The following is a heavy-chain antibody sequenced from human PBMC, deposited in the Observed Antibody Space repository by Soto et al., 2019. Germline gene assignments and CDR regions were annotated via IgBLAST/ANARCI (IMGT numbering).Heavy chain of an antibody. Sequence: PLVPLCLSRSVSGGYSSGHDWRWIRQPPGKGLEWIGYIYYSGSTNYNPSLKSRVTISVDTSKNQFSLKLSSVTAEDTAVYYCARDQVPDAFHIWGQGTMVTVS. V-gene: IGHV4-59*11. CDR2: IYYSGST. J-gene: IGHJ3*02. CDR3: ARDQVPDAFHI. D-gene: IGHD1-1*01. CDR1: GGYSSGHD.